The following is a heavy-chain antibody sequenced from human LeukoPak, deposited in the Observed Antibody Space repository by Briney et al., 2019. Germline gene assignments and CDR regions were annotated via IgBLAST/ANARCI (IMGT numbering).Heavy chain of an antibody. J-gene: IGHJ4*02. V-gene: IGHV3-64D*09. Sequence: AGGSLRLSCSASGFTFSSYGMHWIRQAPGKGLEYVSAISSNGGSTYYADSVKGRFTISRDNSKNTLYLQMSSLRAEDTAVYYCARGSWRLVRGAASFESWGQGTLVTVSS. CDR1: GFTFSSYG. CDR3: ARGSWRLVRGAASFES. CDR2: ISSNGGST. D-gene: IGHD3-10*01.